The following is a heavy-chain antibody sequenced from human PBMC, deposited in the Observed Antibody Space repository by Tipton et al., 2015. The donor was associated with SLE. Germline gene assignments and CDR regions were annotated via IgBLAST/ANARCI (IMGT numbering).Heavy chain of an antibody. CDR1: GGSIRNYF. CDR2: VYDSGTT. D-gene: IGHD3-10*01. J-gene: IGHJ4*02. Sequence: LRLSCTVSGGSIRNYFWHWIRQSPGKGLEWIGYVYDSGTTKYNPSLKSRLTISVDTSKSHFSLKLTSVTAADTAIYYCARASRGRVSTPDNLLRPGARFDYWGQGTLTTVSS. CDR3: ARASRGRVSTPDNLLRPGARFDY. V-gene: IGHV4-59*01.